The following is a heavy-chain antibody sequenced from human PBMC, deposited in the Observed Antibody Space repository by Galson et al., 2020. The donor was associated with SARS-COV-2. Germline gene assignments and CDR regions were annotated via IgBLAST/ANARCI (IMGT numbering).Heavy chain of an antibody. CDR2: IIWDGGST. CDR3: AKDVVGATAGGANAFDI. CDR1: GFTFDDYA. Sequence: GGSLRLSCAASGFTFDDYAMHWVRQAPGKGLEWVSLIIWDGGSTYYADSVKGRFTISRDNSKNSLYLQMNSLRAEDTALYYCAKDVVGATAGGANAFDIWGQGTMVTVSS. D-gene: IGHD1-26*01. J-gene: IGHJ3*02. V-gene: IGHV3-43D*03.